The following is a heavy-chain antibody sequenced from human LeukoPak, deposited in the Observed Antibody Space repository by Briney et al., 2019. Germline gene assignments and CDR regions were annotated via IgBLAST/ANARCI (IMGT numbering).Heavy chain of an antibody. CDR2: ISAYNGNT. J-gene: IGHJ4*02. D-gene: IGHD3-9*01. Sequence: ASVKVSCKASGYTFTSYGISWVRQAPGQGLEWMGWISAYNGNTNYAQKLQGRVTMTTDTSTSTAYMELRSPRSDDTAVYYCARVVEAYYDILTGYLDYWGQGTLVTVSS. CDR3: ARVVEAYYDILTGYLDY. V-gene: IGHV1-18*01. CDR1: GYTFTSYG.